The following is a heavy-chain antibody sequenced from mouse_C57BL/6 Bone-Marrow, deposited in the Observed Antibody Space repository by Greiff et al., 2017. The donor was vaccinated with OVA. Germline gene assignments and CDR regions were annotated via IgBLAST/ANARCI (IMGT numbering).Heavy chain of an antibody. V-gene: IGHV1-81*01. CDR2: IYPRSGNT. CDR1: GYTFTSYG. Sequence: QVQLQPSGAELARPGASVKLSCKASGYTFTSYGISWVKQRTGQGLEWIGEIYPRSGNTYYNEKFKGKAPLHADKSSSTAYMELRSLTSEDSAVYFCARGGPYSNFWYFDVWGTGTTVTGSS. J-gene: IGHJ1*03. CDR3: ARGGPYSNFWYFDV. D-gene: IGHD2-5*01.